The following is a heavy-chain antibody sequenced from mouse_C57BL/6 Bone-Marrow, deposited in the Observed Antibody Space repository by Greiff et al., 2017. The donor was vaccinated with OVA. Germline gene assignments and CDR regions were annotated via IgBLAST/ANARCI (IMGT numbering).Heavy chain of an antibody. J-gene: IGHJ3*01. CDR3: ARSNYDYDDPFAY. CDR1: GFSLSTSGMG. Sequence: QVQLQQSGPGILQSSQTLSLTCSFSGFSLSTSGMGVSWIRQPSGKGLEWLAHIYWDDDKRYNPSLKSRLTISKDTSRNQVFLKITSVDTADTATYYCARSNYDYDDPFAYWGQGTLVTVSA. D-gene: IGHD2-4*01. V-gene: IGHV8-12*01. CDR2: IYWDDDK.